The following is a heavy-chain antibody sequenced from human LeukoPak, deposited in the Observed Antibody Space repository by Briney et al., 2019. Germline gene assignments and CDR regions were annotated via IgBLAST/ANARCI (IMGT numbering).Heavy chain of an antibody. Sequence: SVKVSCKASGGTFSSYAISWVRQAPGQGLEWMGGIIPIFGTANYGQKFQGRVTITANESTITAYMELSSLRSEDTAVYYCREEWLFGDVWGKGTTVTVSS. CDR3: REEWLFGDV. J-gene: IGHJ6*04. V-gene: IGHV1-69*01. CDR1: GGTFSSYA. CDR2: IIPIFGTA. D-gene: IGHD3-3*01.